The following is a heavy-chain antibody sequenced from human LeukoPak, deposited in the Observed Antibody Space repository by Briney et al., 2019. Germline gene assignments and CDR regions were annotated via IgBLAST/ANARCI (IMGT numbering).Heavy chain of an antibody. J-gene: IGHJ4*02. Sequence: QSGGSLRLSCAASGFTFSSYEMNWVRQGPGKGLEWVSYINSSESTIYYADSVKGRFTISRDNAKNSLYLQMNSLRAEDTAVYYCARSRLYDSSPSDYWGQGTLVTVSS. CDR2: INSSESTI. CDR3: ARSRLYDSSPSDY. D-gene: IGHD3-22*01. CDR1: GFTFSSYE. V-gene: IGHV3-48*03.